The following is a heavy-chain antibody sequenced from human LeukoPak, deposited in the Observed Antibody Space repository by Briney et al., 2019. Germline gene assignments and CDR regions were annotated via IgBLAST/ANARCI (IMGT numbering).Heavy chain of an antibody. J-gene: IGHJ5*02. V-gene: IGHV3-23*01. CDR1: GGSISSSN. CDR2: ISGSGGST. CDR3: AKCINVAGTSENNWSDP. Sequence: ETLSLTCAVSGGSISSSNWWSWVRQPPGKGLEWVSAISGSGGSTYYADSVKGRFTISRDNSKNTLYLQMNSLRAEDTAEYYCAKCINVAGTSENNWSDPWGQGTLVTVSS. D-gene: IGHD6-19*01.